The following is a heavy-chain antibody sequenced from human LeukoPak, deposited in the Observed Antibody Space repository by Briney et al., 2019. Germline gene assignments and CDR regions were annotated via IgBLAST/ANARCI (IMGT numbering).Heavy chain of an antibody. CDR3: AKGDDILTGYGRGRLNYYYYYGMDV. CDR2: ISGSGGST. V-gene: IGHV3-23*01. Sequence: GGSLRLSCAASGFTFSSYAMSWVRQAPGKGLEWVSAISGSGGSTYYADSVKGRFTISRDNSKNTLYLQMNSLRAEDTAVYYCAKGDDILTGYGRGRLNYYYYYGMDVWGQGTTVTV. D-gene: IGHD3-9*01. CDR1: GFTFSSYA. J-gene: IGHJ6*02.